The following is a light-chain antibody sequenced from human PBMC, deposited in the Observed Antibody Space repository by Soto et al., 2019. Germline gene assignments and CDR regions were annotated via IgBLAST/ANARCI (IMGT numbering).Light chain of an antibody. CDR3: HQYYSAPGT. CDR1: QSLLYTPNNYNY. Sequence: DVVMTQFPDSLAVSLGERATLSCKSGQSLLYTPNNYNYLAWYQQKAGQPPKLLIYWASTRESGVPDRFSGSGSGTDFNLTISILQAEDVAVYFCHQYYSAPGTFGQGARVDIK. V-gene: IGKV4-1*01. CDR2: WAS. J-gene: IGKJ1*01.